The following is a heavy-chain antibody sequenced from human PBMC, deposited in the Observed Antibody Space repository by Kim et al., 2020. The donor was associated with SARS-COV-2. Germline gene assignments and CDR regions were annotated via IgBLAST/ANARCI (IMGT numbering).Heavy chain of an antibody. CDR3: ARDYSSSPPGPYYYYYMDV. V-gene: IGHV7-4-1*02. CDR2: INTNTGNP. D-gene: IGHD6-6*01. J-gene: IGHJ6*03. CDR1: GYTLTSYA. Sequence: ASVKVSCKASGYTLTSYAMNWVRQAPGQGLEWMGWINTNTGNPTYAQGFTGRFVFSLDTSVSTAYLQISSLKAEDTAVYYCARDYSSSPPGPYYYYYMDVWGKGTTVTVSS.